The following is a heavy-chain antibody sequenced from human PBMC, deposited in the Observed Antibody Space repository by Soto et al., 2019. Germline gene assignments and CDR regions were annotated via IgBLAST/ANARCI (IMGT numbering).Heavy chain of an antibody. CDR2: ISYDGSNK. CDR3: AKDLHPVYPQRPRVGGMDV. Sequence: QVQLVESGGGVVQPGRSLRLSCAASGFTFSSYGMHWVRQAPGKGLEWVAVISYDGSNKYYADSVKGRFTISRDNSKNTLYLQMNSLRAEDTAVYYCAKDLHPVYPQRPRVGGMDVWGQGTTVTVSS. CDR1: GFTFSSYG. V-gene: IGHV3-30*18. J-gene: IGHJ6*02. D-gene: IGHD2-2*02.